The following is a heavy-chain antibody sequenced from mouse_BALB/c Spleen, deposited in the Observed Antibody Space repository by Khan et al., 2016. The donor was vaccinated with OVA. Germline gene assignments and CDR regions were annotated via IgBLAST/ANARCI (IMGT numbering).Heavy chain of an antibody. J-gene: IGHJ3*01. CDR2: LWAGGST. CDR3: ARPYYGSAWFAY. CDR1: GFSLTSYG. V-gene: IGHV2-9*02. Sequence: VHLVESGPGLVAPSQSLSITCTVSGFSLTSYGVHWVRQPPGKGLEWLGVLWAGGSTNYNSALMSRLSISKDNSKNQVFLKMNSLQTDDTAMYYYARPYYGSAWFAYWGQGTLVTVSA. D-gene: IGHD1-1*01.